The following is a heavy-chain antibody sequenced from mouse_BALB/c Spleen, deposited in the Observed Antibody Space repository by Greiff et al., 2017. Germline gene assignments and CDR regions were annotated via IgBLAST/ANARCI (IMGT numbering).Heavy chain of an antibody. CDR2: ISGGGST. CDR1: GYSLTGYC. V-gene: IGHV2-6-7*01. Sequence: VQLQESGPGLVAPSQTLSITCTVSGYSLTGYCVNWVRQSPGKGLEWLGKISGGGSTDYNPALKTRMCISQDNSKSQDFLKMNSLHTDDTARYYCARQYGGDHFDYWGQGTTLTVSA. D-gene: IGHD1-1*02. J-gene: IGHJ2*01. CDR3: ARQYGGDHFDY.